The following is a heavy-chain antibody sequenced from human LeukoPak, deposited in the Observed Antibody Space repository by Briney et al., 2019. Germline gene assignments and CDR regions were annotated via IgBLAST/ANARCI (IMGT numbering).Heavy chain of an antibody. Sequence: SETPSLTCTVSGGSINTPNYYWGWIRQTPGKGLEWIGNIFYSGGTYYSPSLTSRVTISLDTSRNQFSLKLNSVTAADTAVYYCAKSNGYGLVDIGGQGTMVTVSS. V-gene: IGHV4-39*07. J-gene: IGHJ3*02. CDR3: AKSNGYGLVDI. CDR2: IFYSGGT. CDR1: GGSINTPNYY. D-gene: IGHD3-10*01.